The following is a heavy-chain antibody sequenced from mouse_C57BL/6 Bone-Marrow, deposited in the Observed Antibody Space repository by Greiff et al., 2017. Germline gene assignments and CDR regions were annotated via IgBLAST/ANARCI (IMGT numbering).Heavy chain of an antibody. Sequence: QVQLQQPGAELVKPGASVKLSCKASGYTFTSYWMQWVKQRPGQGLEWIGEIDPSDSSTNYNQKFKGKATLTVDTSSSTAYMQLSSLTSEDSAVYYCASPGAWFAYWCQGTLVTVSA. CDR2: IDPSDSST. CDR1: GYTFTSYW. CDR3: ASPGAWFAY. J-gene: IGHJ3*01. V-gene: IGHV1-50*01. D-gene: IGHD4-1*01.